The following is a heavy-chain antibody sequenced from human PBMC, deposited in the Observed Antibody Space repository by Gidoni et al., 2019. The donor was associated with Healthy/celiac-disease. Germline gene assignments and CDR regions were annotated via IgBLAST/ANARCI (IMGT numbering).Heavy chain of an antibody. CDR2: ISYDGSNK. CDR1: GFPFSSYG. D-gene: IGHD3-3*01. J-gene: IGHJ4*02. V-gene: IGHV3-30*18. CDR3: AKAESAGRITIFGVVIEGVDY. Sequence: QVQLVESGGGVVQPGRSLRLSCAASGFPFSSYGMHWVRQAPGKGLEWVAVISYDGSNKYYADSVKGRFTISRDNSKNTLYLQMNSLRAEDTAVYYCAKAESAGRITIFGVVIEGVDYWGQGTLVTVSS.